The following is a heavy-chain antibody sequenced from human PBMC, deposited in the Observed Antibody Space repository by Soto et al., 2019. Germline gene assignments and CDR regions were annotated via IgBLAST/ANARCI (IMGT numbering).Heavy chain of an antibody. Sequence: SVKVSCKGSGFTFSNHDINWVRQAPGQGLEWMGRIIPILGIANYAQKFQGRVTITADKSTSTAYMELSSLRSEDTAVYYCAREIYYGSGNAFDIWGQGTMVTVSS. CDR2: IIPILGIA. D-gene: IGHD3-10*01. CDR1: GFTFSNHD. V-gene: IGHV1-69*04. CDR3: AREIYYGSGNAFDI. J-gene: IGHJ3*02.